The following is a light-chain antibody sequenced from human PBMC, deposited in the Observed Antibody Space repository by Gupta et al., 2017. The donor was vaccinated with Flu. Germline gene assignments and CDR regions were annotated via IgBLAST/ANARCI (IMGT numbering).Light chain of an antibody. CDR1: KSGSSSSY. J-gene: IGKJ1*01. CDR3: HPYGSSPT. CDR2: GAS. Sequence: TLICRGSKSGSSSSYLAWYQQKPGQAHRLLIYGASNRATVISDWFSGSGSGTDFTITISRLETEDFAVYYCHPYGSSPTFGQGTKVEIK. V-gene: IGKV3-20*01.